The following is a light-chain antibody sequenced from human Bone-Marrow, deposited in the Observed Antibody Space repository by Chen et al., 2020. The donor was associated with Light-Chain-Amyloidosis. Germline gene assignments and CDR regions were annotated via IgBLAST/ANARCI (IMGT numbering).Light chain of an antibody. Sequence: SYVLTPPSSVSVATGQTATIACGGNTIGSTSVHWYQQTPGQAPLLVGYDDRARPSGIPGRLSGSNSGNTATLTISRVEAGDEADYYCQVWDRSSDRPVFGGGTKLTVL. V-gene: IGLV3-21*02. CDR1: TIGSTS. J-gene: IGLJ3*02. CDR2: DDR. CDR3: QVWDRSSDRPV.